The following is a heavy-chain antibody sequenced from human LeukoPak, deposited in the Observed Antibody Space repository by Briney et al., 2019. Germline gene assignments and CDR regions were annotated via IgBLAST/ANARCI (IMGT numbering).Heavy chain of an antibody. D-gene: IGHD3-10*01. J-gene: IGHJ3*01. CDR2: AYYGVNT. Sequence: TSSETLSLTCAVYGGSFSGYYWSWIRQPPGKGLEWIGSAYYGVNTYYNPSLKSRVTISVDTSKNQFSLKLSSVTAADTAVYYCANTIWFGELFCFWGQGTMVTVSS. CDR1: GGSFSGYY. CDR3: ANTIWFGELFCF. V-gene: IGHV4-34*01.